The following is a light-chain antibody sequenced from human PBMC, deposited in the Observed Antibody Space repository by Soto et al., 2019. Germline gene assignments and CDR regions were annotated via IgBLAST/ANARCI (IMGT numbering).Light chain of an antibody. J-gene: IGKJ2*01. CDR3: QQYGTSPVT. V-gene: IGKV3-20*01. CDR2: GAS. CDR1: QSISSNY. Sequence: EIVLTQPPGTLSLSPGERATLSCRASQSISSNYLAWYQQKPGQAPRLLIYGASRRATGIPDRFSGSGSGTDFTLAISRLEPEDFEVYYCQQYGTSPVTFGQGTKLEIK.